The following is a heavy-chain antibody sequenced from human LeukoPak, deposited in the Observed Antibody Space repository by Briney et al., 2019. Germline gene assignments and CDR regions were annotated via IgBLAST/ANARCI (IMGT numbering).Heavy chain of an antibody. CDR3: ARDHYDSSGSLDY. CDR2: ISGNSDGK. CDR1: GFTFTTYA. D-gene: IGHD3-22*01. J-gene: IGHJ4*02. V-gene: IGHV3-23*01. Sequence: GGSLRLSCAASGFTFTTYAMTWVRQAPGKGLEWVSAISGNSDGKYYADSVRGRFTISRDNSRNTLFLQMNSLRAEDTAVYYCARDHYDSSGSLDYWGQGTLVTVSS.